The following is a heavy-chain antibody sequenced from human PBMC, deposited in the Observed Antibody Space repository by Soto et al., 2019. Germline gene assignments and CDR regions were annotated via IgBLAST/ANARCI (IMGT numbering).Heavy chain of an antibody. Sequence: HPGGSLRLSCAASGFTFSSYAMTWVRQAPGKGLEWVSAISGSGGNTYYADSVKGRFTISRDNSKNTLYLQMNSLRAEDTAVYYCAKGSRGGSYGYFDYWGQGTLVTVSS. CDR1: GFTFSSYA. CDR3: AKGSRGGSYGYFDY. CDR2: ISGSGGNT. V-gene: IGHV3-23*01. J-gene: IGHJ4*02. D-gene: IGHD1-26*01.